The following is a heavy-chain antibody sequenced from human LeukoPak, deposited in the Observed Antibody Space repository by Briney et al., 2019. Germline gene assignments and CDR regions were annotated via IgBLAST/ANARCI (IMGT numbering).Heavy chain of an antibody. J-gene: IGHJ5*01. CDR2: IIADADDT. V-gene: IGHV3-23*01. D-gene: IGHD1-7*01. CDR3: ARDGTTTRYNWFDS. Sequence: PGGSLRLSCAASGFTFGNDAMSWVRQAPGKGLEWVSGIIADADDTYYADSVKGRFTISRDHSKNTLHLQMNSLRAEDAAIYYCARDGTTTRYNWFDSWGQGTLVTVSS. CDR1: GFTFGNDA.